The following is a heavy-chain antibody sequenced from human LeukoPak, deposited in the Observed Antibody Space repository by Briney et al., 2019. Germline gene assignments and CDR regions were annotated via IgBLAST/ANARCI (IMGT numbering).Heavy chain of an antibody. J-gene: IGHJ6*02. CDR1: GASINSYY. Sequence: SETLSLTCTVSGASINSYYWSWIRQPPGKRLEWIGCVSYSGSTDYNPALKSRVTISEDTSKSQVSLKLSSVTAADTAVYFCARGKFGDFEDWGQGTTVTVSS. D-gene: IGHD4-17*01. V-gene: IGHV4-59*01. CDR2: VSYSGST. CDR3: ARGKFGDFED.